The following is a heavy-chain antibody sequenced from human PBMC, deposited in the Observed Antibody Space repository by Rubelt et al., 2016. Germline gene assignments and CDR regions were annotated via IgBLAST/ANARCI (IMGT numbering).Heavy chain of an antibody. CDR1: GGSISSSSYY. V-gene: IGHV4-39*01. CDR2: IYYSGST. J-gene: IGHJ4*02. Sequence: QLQLQESGPGLVKPSETLSLTCTVSGGSISSSSYYWGWIRQPPGKGLEWIGSIYYSGSTYYNPSLKSRVTISGDTSKNPFSLKLSSVTAADTAVYYCARGYCTNGVCYGGDYWGQGTLVTVSS. CDR3: ARGYCTNGVCYGGDY. D-gene: IGHD2-8*01.